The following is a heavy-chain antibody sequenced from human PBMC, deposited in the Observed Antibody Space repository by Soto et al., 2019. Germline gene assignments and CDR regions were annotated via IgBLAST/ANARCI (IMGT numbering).Heavy chain of an antibody. V-gene: IGHV3-23*01. CDR2: ISGSGGST. CDR3: AKVRPPRYFDWLFLFGSFDY. J-gene: IGHJ4*02. Sequence: QLGGSLRLSCAASGFTFSSYAMSWVRQAPGKGLEWVSAISGSGGSTYYADSVKGRFTISRDNSKNTLYLQMNSLRAEDTAVYYCAKVRPPRYFDWLFLFGSFDYWGQGTLVTVSS. CDR1: GFTFSSYA. D-gene: IGHD3-9*01.